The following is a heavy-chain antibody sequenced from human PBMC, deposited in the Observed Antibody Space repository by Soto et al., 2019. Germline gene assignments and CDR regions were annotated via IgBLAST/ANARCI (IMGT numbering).Heavy chain of an antibody. CDR2: IWYDGSNK. Sequence: QVQLVESGGGVVQPGRSLRLSCAASGFTFSSYGMHWVRQAPGKGLEWVAVIWYDGSNKYYADSVKGRFTISRDNSKNTLYLQMNSLRAEDTAVCYCARGRRQIFDYWGQGTLVTVSS. J-gene: IGHJ4*02. CDR1: GFTFSSYG. CDR3: ARGRRQIFDY. V-gene: IGHV3-33*01.